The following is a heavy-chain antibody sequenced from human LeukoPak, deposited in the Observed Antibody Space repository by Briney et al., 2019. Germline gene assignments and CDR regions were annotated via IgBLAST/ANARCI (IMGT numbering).Heavy chain of an antibody. CDR2: INEDGSET. D-gene: IGHD3-10*01. CDR1: GFIFGRYS. V-gene: IGHV3-7*01. CDR3: ARVHSYSSGINPWSWGPKPASYNHAMDV. Sequence: GGSMRLASAAYGFIFGRYSLTCVRQAPGKGLEWVANINEDGSETYYVDSVKGRFTLSRDNAQSSLYLQMSSLRAEDTAVYYCARVHSYSSGINPWSWGPKPASYNHAMDVWGQGTTVTISS. J-gene: IGHJ6*02.